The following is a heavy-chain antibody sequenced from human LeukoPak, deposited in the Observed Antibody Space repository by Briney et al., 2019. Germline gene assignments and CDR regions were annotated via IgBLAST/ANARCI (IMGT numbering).Heavy chain of an antibody. J-gene: IGHJ3*02. CDR3: ARESPYDGAFDI. V-gene: IGHV4-59*01. CDR2: IYYSGST. D-gene: IGHD5-12*01. Sequence: SETLSLTCSVSGGSISSDYWTWVRQPPGKGLEWIGYIYYSGSTNYNPSLKSRVTISLDTSKNQFSLKLSSVTAADTAVDYCARESPYDGAFDIWGQGTVVTVSS. CDR1: GGSISSDY.